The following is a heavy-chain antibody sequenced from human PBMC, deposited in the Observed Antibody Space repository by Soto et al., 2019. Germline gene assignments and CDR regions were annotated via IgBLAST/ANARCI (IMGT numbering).Heavy chain of an antibody. CDR1: GFTFSSYS. CDR2: ITSSGSSSYI. CDR3: ARDLQMAKIRGGDY. D-gene: IGHD5-12*01. V-gene: IGHV3-21*01. Sequence: EVRLVESGGGLVKPGGSLRLSCAASGFTFSSYSMNWVRQAPGKGLEWVSSITSSGSSSYIYYADSVKGRFTISRDNAKNSLYLPMNSLRAEDTAVYYCARDLQMAKIRGGDYWGKGTLVTVSS. J-gene: IGHJ4*02.